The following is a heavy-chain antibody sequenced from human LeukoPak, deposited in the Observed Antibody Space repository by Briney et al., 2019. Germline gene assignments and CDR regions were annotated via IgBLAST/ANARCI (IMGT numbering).Heavy chain of an antibody. J-gene: IGHJ3*02. CDR1: GGSFSGYY. CDR2: INHSGST. Sequence: PSETLSLTCAVYGGSFSGYYWSWIRQPPGKGLEWIGEINHSGSTNYNPSLKSRVTISVDTSKNQFSLKLSSVTAADTAVYYCARGKYSYGLHDAFDIWGQGTMVTVSS. V-gene: IGHV4-34*01. D-gene: IGHD5-18*01. CDR3: ARGKYSYGLHDAFDI.